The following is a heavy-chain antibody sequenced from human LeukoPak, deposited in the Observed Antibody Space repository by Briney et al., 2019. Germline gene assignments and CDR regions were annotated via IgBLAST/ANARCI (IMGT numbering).Heavy chain of an antibody. J-gene: IGHJ4*02. V-gene: IGHV1-46*02. Sequence: ASVKVSCKASGYTFNNYYMHWVRQAPGQGLEWMGIINPSGGGTSYAQKFQGRVTVTRDTSTSTVYLDLNSLRSEDTAVYYCVTDEGGGGKSVGWGQGTLVIVSS. CDR3: VTDEGGGGKSVG. CDR2: INPSGGGT. D-gene: IGHD4-23*01. CDR1: GYTFNNYY.